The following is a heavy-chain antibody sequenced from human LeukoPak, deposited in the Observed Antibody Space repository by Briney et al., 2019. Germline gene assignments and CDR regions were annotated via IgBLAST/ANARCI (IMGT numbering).Heavy chain of an antibody. V-gene: IGHV3-74*01. CDR3: AGQGRFLEWLPYFDY. CDR1: EFTLSGYW. D-gene: IGHD3-3*01. Sequence: PGGSLRLSCAASEFTLSGYWMHWVRLAPGEGLVWVSHIKSDGSFAGYADSVKGRFTISRDNSKNTLYLQMNSLRAEDTAVYYCAGQGRFLEWLPYFDYWGQGTLVTVSS. J-gene: IGHJ4*02. CDR2: IKSDGSFA.